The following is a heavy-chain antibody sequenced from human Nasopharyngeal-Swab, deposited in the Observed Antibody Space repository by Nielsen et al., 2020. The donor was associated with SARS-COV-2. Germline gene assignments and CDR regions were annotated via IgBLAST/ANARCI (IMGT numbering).Heavy chain of an antibody. CDR3: ARVGWFGEFHFDY. J-gene: IGHJ4*02. V-gene: IGHV4-34*01. D-gene: IGHD3-10*01. Sequence: WIRQPPGKGLEWIGEINHSGSTNYNPSLKSRVTISVDMSRNQFSLKLSSVTAADTAVYYCARVGWFGEFHFDYWGQGTLVTVSS. CDR2: INHSGST.